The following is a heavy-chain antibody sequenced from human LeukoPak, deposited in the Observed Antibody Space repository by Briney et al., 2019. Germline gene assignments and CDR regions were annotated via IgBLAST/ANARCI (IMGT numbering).Heavy chain of an antibody. J-gene: IGHJ3*02. D-gene: IGHD1-26*01. Sequence: SETLSLTCTGSGGSISSYYWSWIRQPPGKGLEWIGYIYYSGSTNYNPSLTSRVTISVDTSKNQFSLKLSSVTAADTAVYYCAGDTSGSYIDAFDIWGQGTMVTVSS. CDR3: AGDTSGSYIDAFDI. CDR1: GGSISSYY. CDR2: IYYSGST. V-gene: IGHV4-59*01.